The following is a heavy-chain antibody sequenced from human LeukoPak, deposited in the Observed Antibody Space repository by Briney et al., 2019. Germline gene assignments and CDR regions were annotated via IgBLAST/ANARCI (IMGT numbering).Heavy chain of an antibody. Sequence: ASVKVSCKASGGTFSSYAISWVRQAPGQGLEWMGGIIPIFGTANYAQKFQGRVTITADKSTSTAYMELSSLRPEDTAVYYCARDVVVVVATDSNFDYWGQGTLVTVSS. CDR2: IIPIFGTA. D-gene: IGHD2-15*01. CDR3: ARDVVVVVATDSNFDY. J-gene: IGHJ4*02. CDR1: GGTFSSYA. V-gene: IGHV1-69*06.